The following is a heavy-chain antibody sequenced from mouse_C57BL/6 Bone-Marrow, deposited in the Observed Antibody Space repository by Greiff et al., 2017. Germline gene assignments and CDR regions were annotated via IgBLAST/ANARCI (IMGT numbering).Heavy chain of an antibody. D-gene: IGHD2-4*01. CDR3: TRFHYDLYYYAMDY. J-gene: IGHJ4*01. CDR2: IDPETGGT. V-gene: IGHV1-15*01. Sequence: QVQLQQPGAELVRPGASVTLSCKASGYTFTDYEMHWVKQTPVHGLEWTGAIDPETGGTAYNQKFKGKAILTADKSSSTAYMELRSLTSEDSAVYYCTRFHYDLYYYAMDYWGQGTSVTVSS. CDR1: GYTFTDYE.